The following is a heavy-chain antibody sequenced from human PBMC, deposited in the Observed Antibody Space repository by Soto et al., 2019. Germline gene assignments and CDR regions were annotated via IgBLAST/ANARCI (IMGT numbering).Heavy chain of an antibody. D-gene: IGHD3-10*01. J-gene: IGHJ3*02. V-gene: IGHV3-20*01. CDR2: INWNGGST. CDR3: ARAMSYGSGTYDDAFDI. Sequence: GGSLRLSCAASGFTFDDYGMSWIRQAPGKGLEWVSGINWNGGSTGYADSVKGRFTISRDNAKNSLYLQMNSLRAEDTALYHCARAMSYGSGTYDDAFDIWGQGKMVTVS. CDR1: GFTFDDYG.